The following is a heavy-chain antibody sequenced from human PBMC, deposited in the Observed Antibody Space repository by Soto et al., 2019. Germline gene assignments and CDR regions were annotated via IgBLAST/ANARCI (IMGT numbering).Heavy chain of an antibody. J-gene: IGHJ5*02. V-gene: IGHV2-5*02. D-gene: IGHD3-16*02. CDR2: IYWDDDK. CDR3: SLSSMITFGGVIVLEWFDP. CDR1: GFSLSTSGVG. Sequence: GSGPTLVNPTQTLTLTCTFSGFSLSTSGVGVGWIRQPPGKALEWLALIYWDDDKRYSPSLKSRLTITKDTSKNQVVLTMTNMDPVDTATYYCSLSSMITFGGVIVLEWFDPWGQGTLVTVSS.